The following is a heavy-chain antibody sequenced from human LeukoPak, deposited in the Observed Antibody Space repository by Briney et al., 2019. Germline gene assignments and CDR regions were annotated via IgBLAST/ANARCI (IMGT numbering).Heavy chain of an antibody. CDR2: IYTSGST. D-gene: IGHD6-19*01. CDR3: AREASGWYIYYYYMDV. V-gene: IGHV4-4*07. Sequence: PSETLSLTCTVSGGSISSYYWSWIRQPAGKGLEWIGRIYTSGSTNYNPSLKSRVTMSVDTSKNQFSLKLSSVTAADTAVYYRAREASGWYIYYYYMDVWGKGTTVTISS. CDR1: GGSISSYY. J-gene: IGHJ6*03.